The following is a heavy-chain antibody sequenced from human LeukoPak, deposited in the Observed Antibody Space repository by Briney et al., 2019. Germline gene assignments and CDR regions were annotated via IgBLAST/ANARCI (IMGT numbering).Heavy chain of an antibody. J-gene: IGHJ4*02. CDR2: INPNSGDT. CDR3: ARVGYYESSGYYEY. D-gene: IGHD3-22*01. Sequence: ASVKVSCKASGYTFTGYDINWVRQAPGQGLEWMGRINPNSGDTNYAQKFQGRVTMTRDTSISTVYMELSRLRSDDTAVYYCARVGYYESSGYYEYWGQGTLVTVSS. V-gene: IGHV1-2*06. CDR1: GYTFTGYD.